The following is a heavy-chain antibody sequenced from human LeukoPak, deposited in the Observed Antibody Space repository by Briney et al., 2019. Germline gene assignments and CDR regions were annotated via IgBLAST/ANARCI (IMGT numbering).Heavy chain of an antibody. D-gene: IGHD5-18*01. CDR1: LVTFSSYE. J-gene: IGHJ6*03. CDR2: ITSSGRVI. Sequence: GGCLRLSCETSLVTFSSYEMRWARHGPGGGGEWGSFITSSGRVIYYTESVRGRVTTSRDNAQNSLYLPRNRLRGEHTALYYCARPTPWIQTSDLDVWGKGTTVTVS. V-gene: IGHV3-48*03. CDR3: ARPTPWIQTSDLDV.